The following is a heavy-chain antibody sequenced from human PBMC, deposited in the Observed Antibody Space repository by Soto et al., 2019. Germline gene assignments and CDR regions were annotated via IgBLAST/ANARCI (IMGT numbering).Heavy chain of an antibody. D-gene: IGHD4-17*01. Sequence: EVQLVESGGGLVQPGGSLRLSCAASGFTVSSNYMSWFRQAPGQRLEWVSVTYSGSGTTYYADSVKGRFTISRDNSKNTLYLQMNNLVAEDTAVYYGARAPAAYGGNSVDYWGRGTLVTVSS. CDR3: ARAPAAYGGNSVDY. CDR1: GFTVSSNY. V-gene: IGHV3-66*01. J-gene: IGHJ4*02. CDR2: TYSGSGTT.